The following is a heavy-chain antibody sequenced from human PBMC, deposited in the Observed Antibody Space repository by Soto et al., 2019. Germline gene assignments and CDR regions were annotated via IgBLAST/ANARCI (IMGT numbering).Heavy chain of an antibody. V-gene: IGHV1-8*01. CDR2: MNPNSGNT. CDR1: GYTFTSYD. J-gene: IGHJ4*02. CDR3: ARGDPTFLWFGELYPYFDY. Sequence: ASVKVSCKASGYTFTSYDINWVRQATGQGLEWMGWMNPNSGNTGYAQKFQGRVTMTRNTSISTAYMELSSLRSEDTAVYYCARGDPTFLWFGELYPYFDYWGQGTLVTVSS. D-gene: IGHD3-10*01.